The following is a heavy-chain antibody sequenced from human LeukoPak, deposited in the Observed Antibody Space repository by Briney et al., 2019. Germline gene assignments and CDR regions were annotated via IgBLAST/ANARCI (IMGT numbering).Heavy chain of an antibody. V-gene: IGHV1-18*01. CDR3: ARVRVWGSYRPRYFDY. CDR2: ISAYNGNT. J-gene: IGHJ4*02. CDR1: GYTFTSYG. D-gene: IGHD3-16*02. Sequence: GASVKVSCKASGYTFTSYGISWVRHAPGQGLEWMGWISAYNGNTNYAHKLQGRVTMTTDTSTSTAYMELRSLRSDDTAVYYCARVRVWGSYRPRYFDYWGQGTLVTVSS.